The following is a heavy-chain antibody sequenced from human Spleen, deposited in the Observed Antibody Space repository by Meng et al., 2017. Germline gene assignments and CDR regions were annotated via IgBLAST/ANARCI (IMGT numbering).Heavy chain of an antibody. J-gene: IGHJ4*02. CDR2: ISYDGSDK. CDR1: GFTFSSYA. CDR3: ARDRWIRGVILDPEDY. D-gene: IGHD3-10*01. V-gene: IGHV3-30*04. Sequence: GGSLRLSCAASGFTFSSYAMHWVRQAPGKGLEWVALISYDGSDKSYADSVKGRFTISRDNSKNTLYLQMNSLRAEDTAVYYCARDRWIRGVILDPEDYWGQGTLVTVS.